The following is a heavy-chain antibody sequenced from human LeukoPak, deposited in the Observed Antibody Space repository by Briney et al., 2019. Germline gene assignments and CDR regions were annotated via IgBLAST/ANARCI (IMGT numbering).Heavy chain of an antibody. V-gene: IGHV4-59*12. D-gene: IGHD2-2*01. J-gene: IGHJ5*02. CDR1: GGSISSYY. Sequence: ASETLSLTCTVSGGSISSYYWSWIRQPPGKGLEWIGYIYYSGSTNYNPSLKSRVTISVDTSKNQFSLKLSSVTAADTAVYYCARGLPPQPLKSGGFDPWGQGTLVTVSS. CDR3: ARGLPPQPLKSGGFDP. CDR2: IYYSGST.